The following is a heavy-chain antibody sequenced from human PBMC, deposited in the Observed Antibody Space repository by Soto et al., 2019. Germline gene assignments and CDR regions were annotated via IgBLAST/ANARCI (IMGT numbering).Heavy chain of an antibody. J-gene: IGHJ5*02. CDR1: GGSFSGYY. Sequence: QVQLQQWGAGLLKPSETLSLTCAVYGGSFSGYYWSWIRQPPGKGLEWIGEINHSGSTNYNPSLKRAGPTSVDASKNQFSLKLSSVTAADTAVYYCARFRSRTGYRLDWFDPWGQGTLVTVSS. CDR2: INHSGST. D-gene: IGHD3-9*01. CDR3: ARFRSRTGYRLDWFDP. V-gene: IGHV4-34*01.